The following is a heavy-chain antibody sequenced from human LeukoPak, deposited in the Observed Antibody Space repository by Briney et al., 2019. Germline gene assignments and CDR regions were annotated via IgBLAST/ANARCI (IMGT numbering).Heavy chain of an antibody. J-gene: IGHJ4*02. CDR1: GYTFTGYY. CDR3: AREGYYCDSSGYHN. Sequence: ASVKVSCKASGYTFTGYYMHWVRQAPGQGLEWMGWINPNSGGTNYAQKFQGRVTMTRDTSISTAYMELSRLRSDDTAVYYCAREGYYCDSSGYHNWGQGTLVTVSS. D-gene: IGHD3-22*01. CDR2: INPNSGGT. V-gene: IGHV1-2*02.